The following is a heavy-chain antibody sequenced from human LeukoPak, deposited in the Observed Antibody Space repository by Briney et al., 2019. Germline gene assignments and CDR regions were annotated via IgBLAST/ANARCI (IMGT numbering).Heavy chain of an antibody. CDR3: ARVVTRFDP. CDR1: GFTFSSFW. V-gene: IGHV3-7*04. Sequence: SGGSLRLSCAASGFTFSSFWMSWVRQAPGKGLEWVAHIKEDGSMQSYVDSVKGRFTISRDNAKNSVYLQMNSLRAEDTAVYYCARVVTRFDPWGQGSLVTVSS. J-gene: IGHJ5*02. CDR2: IKEDGSMQ.